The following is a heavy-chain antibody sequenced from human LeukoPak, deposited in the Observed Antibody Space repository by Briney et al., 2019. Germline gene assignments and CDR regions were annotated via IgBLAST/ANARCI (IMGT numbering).Heavy chain of an antibody. V-gene: IGHV4-39*01. Sequence: SETLSLTCTVSGGSISGTSYYWGWIRQPPGKGLEWIGSIYYSGNTYYNPSLKSRVTISVDTSKNQFSLKLSSVTAADTAVYYCARAHGSGSYYNQPFDFCGQGTLVTVSS. CDR1: GGSISGTSYY. CDR2: IYYSGNT. D-gene: IGHD3-10*01. J-gene: IGHJ4*02. CDR3: ARAHGSGSYYNQPFDF.